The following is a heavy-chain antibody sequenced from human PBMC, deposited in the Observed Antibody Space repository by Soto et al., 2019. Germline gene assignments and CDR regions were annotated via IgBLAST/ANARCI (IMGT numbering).Heavy chain of an antibody. V-gene: IGHV3-23*01. CDR2: ISGSGGST. CDR1: GFTFSSYA. J-gene: IGHJ6*02. CDR3: AKDLSSSSRYYYYYGMDV. Sequence: EVQLLESGGGLVQPGGSLRLSCAASGFTFSSYAMSWVRQAPGKGLEWVSAISGSGGSTYYADSVKGRFTISRDNSKNTLYLQMNSLRAEDTDVYYCAKDLSSSSRYYYYYGMDVWGQGTTVTVSS. D-gene: IGHD6-6*01.